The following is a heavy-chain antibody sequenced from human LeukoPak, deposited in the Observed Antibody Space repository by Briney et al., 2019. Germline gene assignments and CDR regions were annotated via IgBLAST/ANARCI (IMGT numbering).Heavy chain of an antibody. J-gene: IGHJ5*02. CDR2: IRYDGSNK. CDR1: RSDISDYG. D-gene: IGHD2-2*01. Sequence: GGSLRLSCVAPRSDISDYGIHWVRQAPGKGLEWVAFIRYDGSNKYYADSVKGRFTISRDNSKNTLYLQMNSLRAEDTAVYYCIVVVPAAMDDNWFDPWGQGTLVTVSS. CDR3: IVVVPAAMDDNWFDP. V-gene: IGHV3-30*02.